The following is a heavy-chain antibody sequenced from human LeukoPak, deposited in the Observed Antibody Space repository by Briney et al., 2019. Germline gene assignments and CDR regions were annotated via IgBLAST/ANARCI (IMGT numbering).Heavy chain of an antibody. D-gene: IGHD3-10*01. Sequence: GGSLRLSCAASGFTFSSYEMNWVRQAPGKGLEWVSYISSSGSTIYYADSVKGRFTISRDNSKNTLYLQMNSLRAEDTAVYYCAKGYGSGSDYWGQGTLVTVSS. V-gene: IGHV3-48*03. CDR1: GFTFSSYE. J-gene: IGHJ4*02. CDR3: AKGYGSGSDY. CDR2: ISSSGSTI.